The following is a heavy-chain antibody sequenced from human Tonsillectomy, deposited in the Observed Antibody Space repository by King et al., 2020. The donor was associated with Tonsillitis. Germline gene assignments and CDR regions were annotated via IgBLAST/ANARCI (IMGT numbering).Heavy chain of an antibody. J-gene: IGHJ6*03. CDR1: GGTFRSNA. CDR3: AREPPGGCWSGYYDGGYYYYYMDV. V-gene: IGHV1-69*09. D-gene: IGHD3-3*01. CDR2: IIPIFGIT. Sequence: EQLVQSGAEVKKAGSSVKVSCKASGGTFRSNAISWVRQAPGQGLEWMGRIIPIFGITNYAQKFQGRVTITADKSTSTGYMELSSLRSEDTAVYYCAREPPGGCWSGYYDGGYYYYYMDVWGKGTTVTVSS.